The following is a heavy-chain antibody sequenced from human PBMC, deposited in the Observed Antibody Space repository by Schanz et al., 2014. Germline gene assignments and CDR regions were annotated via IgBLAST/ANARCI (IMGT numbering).Heavy chain of an antibody. CDR3: ARLWGGWRIPDY. D-gene: IGHD6-19*01. V-gene: IGHV4-39*01. Sequence: QLQLQESGPGLVKPSETLSLTCTVSGGSISSSSYFWGWIRQPPGKGLEWIGSIYYSGSTYYNASLKRRVPIPVDTSKNHFSLKVNSVTAADSAVYYCARLWGGWRIPDYWGQGTLVTVSS. CDR2: IYYSGST. CDR1: GGSISSSSYF. J-gene: IGHJ4*02.